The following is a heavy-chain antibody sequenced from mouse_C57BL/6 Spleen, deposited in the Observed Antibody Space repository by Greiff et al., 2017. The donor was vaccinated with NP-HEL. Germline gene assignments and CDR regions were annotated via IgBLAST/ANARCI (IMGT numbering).Heavy chain of an antibody. Sequence: EVHLVESGGGLVKPGGSLKLSCAASGFTFSDYGMHWVRQAPEKGLEWVAYISSGSSTIYYADTVKGRFTISRDNAKNTLFLQMTRLRSEDTAMYYCARPTGTEAWFAYWGQGTLVTVSA. CDR2: ISSGSSTI. J-gene: IGHJ3*01. V-gene: IGHV5-17*01. CDR1: GFTFSDYG. CDR3: ARPTGTEAWFAY. D-gene: IGHD4-1*02.